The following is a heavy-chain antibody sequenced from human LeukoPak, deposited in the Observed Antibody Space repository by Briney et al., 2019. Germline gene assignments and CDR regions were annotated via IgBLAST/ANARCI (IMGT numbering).Heavy chain of an antibody. CDR1: GGSISSYY. V-gene: IGHV4-59*08. J-gene: IGHJ6*02. Sequence: SETLSLTCTVSGGSISSYYWSWIRQPPGKGLEWIGYIYYSGSTNYNPSLKSRVTISVDTSKNQISLKLSSVTAADTAVYYCARLGYCSSTSCYFDYYYGMDVWGQGTTVTVSS. D-gene: IGHD2-2*01. CDR3: ARLGYCSSTSCYFDYYYGMDV. CDR2: IYYSGST.